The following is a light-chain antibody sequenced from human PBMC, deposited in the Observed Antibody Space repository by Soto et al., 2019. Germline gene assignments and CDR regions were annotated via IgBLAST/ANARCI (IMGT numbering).Light chain of an antibody. CDR2: GNH. Sequence: QSVLTQPPSASGTPGQRVTISCSGSSSNIGSNPVNWYQQLPGTAPKLLIYGNHQRPSGVPDRFYGSKSVTSASLAISGLQSEDEADYYCAAWDDSLGILVFGGGTQLTVL. CDR1: SSNIGSNP. J-gene: IGLJ2*01. V-gene: IGLV1-44*01. CDR3: AAWDDSLGILV.